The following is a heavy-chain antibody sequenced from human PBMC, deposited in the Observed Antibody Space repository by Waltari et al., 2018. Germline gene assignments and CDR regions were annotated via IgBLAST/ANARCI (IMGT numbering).Heavy chain of an antibody. V-gene: IGHV4-39*07. Sequence: QLQLQESGPGLVKPSETLSLTCTVSGGSISSSSYYWGWIRQPPGKGLEWIGSIYYSGSTYYNPALKSRVTISVDTSKNQCSLKLSSVTAADTAVYYCARDSASSSWYGPPFDYWGQGTLVTVSS. CDR1: GGSISSSSYY. J-gene: IGHJ4*02. CDR3: ARDSASSSWYGPPFDY. D-gene: IGHD6-13*01. CDR2: IYYSGST.